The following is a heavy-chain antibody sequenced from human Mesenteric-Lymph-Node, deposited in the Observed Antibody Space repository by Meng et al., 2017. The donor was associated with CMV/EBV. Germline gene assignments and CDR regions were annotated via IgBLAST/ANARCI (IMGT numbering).Heavy chain of an antibody. CDR2: VSYDGGT. CDR3: VRGGHSYDDNTYFRYFDY. D-gene: IGHD3-22*01. J-gene: IGHJ4*02. Sequence: SETLSLTCTVSGASLSPYYWSWVRQSPGKGLEWIGYVSYDGGTNRNPSLDNRVTTSRDTAANQFYLTLSSVTAADTAVYYCVRGGHSYDDNTYFRYFDYWGQGMLVTVSS. CDR1: GASLSPYY. V-gene: IGHV4-59*01.